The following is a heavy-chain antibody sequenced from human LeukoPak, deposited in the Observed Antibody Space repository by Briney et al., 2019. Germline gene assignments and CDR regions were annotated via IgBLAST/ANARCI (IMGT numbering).Heavy chain of an antibody. J-gene: IGHJ1*01. Sequence: SETLSLTCTVSGGSISSYYWSWIRQPPGKGLEWIGSIYHSGSTYYNPSLKSRVTISVDTSKNQFSLKLTSVTAADTAVYYCARAYGGNSQYFQHWGQGTLVTVSS. D-gene: IGHD4-23*01. CDR3: ARAYGGNSQYFQH. CDR2: IYHSGST. V-gene: IGHV4-38-2*02. CDR1: GGSISSYY.